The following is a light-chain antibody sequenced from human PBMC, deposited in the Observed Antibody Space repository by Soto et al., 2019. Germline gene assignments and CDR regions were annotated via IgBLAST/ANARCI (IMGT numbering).Light chain of an antibody. Sequence: EIVLTQSPCTLSLSPGERATLSCRASKSVSSYLAWYQQKSGQAPRLLIYGASSRASGIPDRFSGSGSGTDFTLTISRVEPEDFAVYYCQQYGSSLTFGQGTKVEIK. J-gene: IGKJ1*01. V-gene: IGKV3-20*01. CDR1: KSVSSY. CDR3: QQYGSSLT. CDR2: GAS.